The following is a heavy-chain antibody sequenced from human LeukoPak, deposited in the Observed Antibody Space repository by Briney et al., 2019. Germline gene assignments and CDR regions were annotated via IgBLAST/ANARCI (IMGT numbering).Heavy chain of an antibody. CDR3: VRGYGAVPAASGH. CDR2: IRYDGSNK. J-gene: IGHJ4*02. D-gene: IGHD2-2*01. CDR1: GFTFSSYG. V-gene: IGHV3-30*02. Sequence: PGGSLTLSCAVSGFTFSSYGMHWVSQAPGKGLEWVAFIRYDGSNKYYADSVKGRFTISRDNSKNTLYLQMNSLRAEDTAVYYCVRGYGAVPAASGHWGQGTLVTVSS.